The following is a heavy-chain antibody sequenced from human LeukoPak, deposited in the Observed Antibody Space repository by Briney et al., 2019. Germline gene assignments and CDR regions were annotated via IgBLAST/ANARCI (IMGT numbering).Heavy chain of an antibody. J-gene: IGHJ4*02. CDR1: GYTFTSYG. D-gene: IGHD3-22*01. CDR3: ARARHYDSSGRTGFDY. Sequence: ASVKVSCKASGYTFTSYGISWVRQAPGQGLEWMGWISAYNGNTNYAQKLQGRVTMTTDTSTSTAYMELRSLRSDDTAVYYCARARHYDSSGRTGFDYWGQGTLVTASS. V-gene: IGHV1-18*01. CDR2: ISAYNGNT.